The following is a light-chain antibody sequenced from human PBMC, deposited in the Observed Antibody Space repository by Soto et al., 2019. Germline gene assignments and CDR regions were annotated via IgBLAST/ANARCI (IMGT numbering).Light chain of an antibody. CDR1: QSVSSN. CDR3: QQRSNWPIT. CDR2: GTS. V-gene: IGKV3-15*01. J-gene: IGKJ5*01. Sequence: EIVMTQSPATLSVSPGERVTLSCRASQSVSSNLAWYQQKPGQAPRLLIYGTSTRATGIPARFSGSGSGTEFTLTISSLEPEDFAVYYCQQRSNWPITFGQGTRLEIK.